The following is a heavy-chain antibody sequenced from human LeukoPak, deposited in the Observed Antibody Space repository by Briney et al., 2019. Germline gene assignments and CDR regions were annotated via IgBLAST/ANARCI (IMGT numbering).Heavy chain of an antibody. CDR1: GFNFGDYY. Sequence: GGSLRLSCAASGFNFGDYYMSWIRQAPGKGLEWLTHISGSGSTIHYADSVKGRFIISRDNAENSLYLQMNSLRGEDTAVYYCARDPYGTYCSSTSCSGYMDVWGKGTTVTVSS. D-gene: IGHD2-2*01. CDR3: ARDPYGTYCSSTSCSGYMDV. V-gene: IGHV3-11*04. J-gene: IGHJ6*03. CDR2: ISGSGSTI.